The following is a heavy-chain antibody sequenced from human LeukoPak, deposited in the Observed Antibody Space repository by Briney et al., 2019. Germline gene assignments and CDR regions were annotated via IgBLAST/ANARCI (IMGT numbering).Heavy chain of an antibody. CDR3: ARDRYSDYYDSSGEFDY. CDR1: RFSFSSYS. Sequence: GGSLRLSCAAPRFSFSSYSMNWVRQAPGKGLEWVSSISRSSSNIYYADSVKGRFTISRDNAKNSLYLQMNSLRAEDTAVYYCARDRYSDYYDSSGEFDYWGQGTLVTVSS. D-gene: IGHD3-22*01. V-gene: IGHV3-21*01. J-gene: IGHJ4*02. CDR2: ISRSSSNI.